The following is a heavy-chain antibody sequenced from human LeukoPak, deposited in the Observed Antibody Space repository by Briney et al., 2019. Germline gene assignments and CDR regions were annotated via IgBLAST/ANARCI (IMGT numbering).Heavy chain of an antibody. CDR1: GFTFSSYA. D-gene: IGHD2-2*02. V-gene: IGHV3-23*01. Sequence: GGSLRLSCAASGFTFSSYAMSWVRQAPGKGLEWVSAISGSGGSTYYADSVKGRFTISRDNAKNSLYLQMNSLRAEDTAVYYCARDLSDCSSTSCYIMVSYYYYMDVWGKGTTVTVSS. CDR2: ISGSGGST. J-gene: IGHJ6*03. CDR3: ARDLSDCSSTSCYIMVSYYYYMDV.